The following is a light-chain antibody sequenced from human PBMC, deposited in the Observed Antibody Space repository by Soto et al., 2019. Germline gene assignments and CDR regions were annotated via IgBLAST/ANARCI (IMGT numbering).Light chain of an antibody. CDR2: SSS. CDR3: LQDYAFPWT. Sequence: AIWMTQSPSSLSASVGDRVTITCRASQHIRNDLGWYQQKPGRAPKLLIYSSSTLQSGVPSRFNGSGSGTDFTLSISSLQPEDFATYYCLQDYAFPWTFGQGTNVEVK. J-gene: IGKJ1*01. V-gene: IGKV1-6*01. CDR1: QHIRND.